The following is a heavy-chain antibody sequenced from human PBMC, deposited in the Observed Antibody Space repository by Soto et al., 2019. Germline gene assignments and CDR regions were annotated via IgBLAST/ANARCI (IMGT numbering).Heavy chain of an antibody. CDR3: ARGGGVGVAGSAAFDM. CDR1: GYPVTAYY. V-gene: IGHV1-2*02. CDR2: INPATGAA. Sequence: QLHLVQSGAVVKKPGASVTVSCSASGYPVTAYYMHWVRQAPGRGLEWMGGINPATGAAKYTQTFQGRVTTTRDTFTSTVFMELSGLTSEDTAVFYCARGGGVGVAGSAAFDMWGQGTLVNVSS. D-gene: IGHD3-3*01. J-gene: IGHJ3*02.